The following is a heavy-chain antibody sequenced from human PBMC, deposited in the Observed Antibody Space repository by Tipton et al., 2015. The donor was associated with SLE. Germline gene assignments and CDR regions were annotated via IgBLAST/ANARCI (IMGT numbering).Heavy chain of an antibody. J-gene: IGHJ4*02. Sequence: TLSLTCAVYGGFFSGYYWSWIRQPPGKGLEWIGEIYHGGSTNYNPSLKSRVSISIDTSKNQFSLKLSSVTAADTAVYYCARGVLRPFDYWGQGTLVTVSS. CDR2: IYHGGST. D-gene: IGHD1-1*01. CDR1: GGFFSGYY. V-gene: IGHV4-34*01. CDR3: ARGVLRPFDY.